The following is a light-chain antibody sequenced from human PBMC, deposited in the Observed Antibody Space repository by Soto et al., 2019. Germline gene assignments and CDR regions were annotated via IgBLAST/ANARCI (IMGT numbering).Light chain of an antibody. J-gene: IGKJ5*01. V-gene: IGKV3-15*01. CDR3: QQYYNWPPIT. Sequence: EVVMTQSPGTVSVSPGERATLSCRASQSVGTSLAWYQQKPGQAPRLLICGASTRATGVPARFSGRGSGTEFTFTISSLQSEDFAVYYCQQYYNWPPITFGQGTRLEIK. CDR1: QSVGTS. CDR2: GAS.